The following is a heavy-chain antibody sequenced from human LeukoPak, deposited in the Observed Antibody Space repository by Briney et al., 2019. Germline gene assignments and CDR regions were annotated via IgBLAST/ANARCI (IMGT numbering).Heavy chain of an antibody. Sequence: QTGGSLRLSCAASGFTFTTYWMSWVRQAPGKGLEWVSAISGSGGSTYYADSVKGRFTISRDNSKNTLYLQMNSLRAEDTAVYYCAKSGPTVTKTEFDYWGQGTLVTVSS. CDR1: GFTFTTYW. CDR3: AKSGPTVTKTEFDY. CDR2: ISGSGGST. D-gene: IGHD4-17*01. J-gene: IGHJ4*02. V-gene: IGHV3-23*01.